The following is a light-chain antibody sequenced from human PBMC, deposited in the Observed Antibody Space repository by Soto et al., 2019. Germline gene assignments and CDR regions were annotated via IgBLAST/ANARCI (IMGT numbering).Light chain of an antibody. J-gene: IGLJ1*01. Sequence: QSALTQPASVSGSPGQSITISCTGTSNDVGGYKYVSWYQQYPGKAPKLMIYDVSNRPSGVSNRFSGSKSGNTASLTISGLQAEDEADYYCSSYTSSSYTSSSTLYVFGTGTKLTVL. CDR1: SNDVGGYKY. CDR3: SSYTSSSYTSSSTLYV. V-gene: IGLV2-14*01. CDR2: DVS.